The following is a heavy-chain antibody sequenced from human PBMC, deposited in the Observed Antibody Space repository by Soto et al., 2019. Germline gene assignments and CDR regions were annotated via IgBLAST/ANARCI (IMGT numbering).Heavy chain of an antibody. Sequence: LRLSCAASGFSFSISPMHWVRQAPGKGPEWVALISYDGTNKFYADFVKGRFTISRDNSKSTLYLQADSLRPEDAAVYYCARDPKTSGGQHWAFNYFDSWGQGTLVTVSS. CDR3: ARDPKTSGGQHWAFNYFDS. CDR2: ISYDGTNK. V-gene: IGHV3-30-3*01. CDR1: GFSFSISP. D-gene: IGHD7-27*01. J-gene: IGHJ4*02.